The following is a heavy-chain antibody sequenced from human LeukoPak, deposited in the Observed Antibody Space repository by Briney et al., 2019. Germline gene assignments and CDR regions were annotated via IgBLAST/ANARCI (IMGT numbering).Heavy chain of an antibody. Sequence: SETLSLTCAVSADSFSSHYWTWIRQPPGKGLEWIGYISYIGSTNYNPSLKSRVTISIDTSKKQFSLKLSSVTAADTAVYYCARDLVTVTKGFDIWGQGTMVSVSS. CDR2: ISYIGST. V-gene: IGHV4-59*11. CDR3: ARDLVTVTKGFDI. J-gene: IGHJ3*02. CDR1: ADSFSSHY. D-gene: IGHD4-17*01.